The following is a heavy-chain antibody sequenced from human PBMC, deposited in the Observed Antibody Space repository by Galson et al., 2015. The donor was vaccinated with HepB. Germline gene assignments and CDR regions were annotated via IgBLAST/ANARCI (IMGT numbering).Heavy chain of an antibody. D-gene: IGHD3-9*01. CDR3: ASLYDILAGYNDAFDI. CDR1: GFTFSSYA. CDR2: ISSSSSYI. V-gene: IGHV3-21*01. J-gene: IGHJ3*02. Sequence: SLRLSCAASGFTFSSYAMHWVRQAPGKGLEWVSSISSSSSYIYYADSVKGRFTISRDNAKNSLYLQINSLRAEDTAVYYCASLYDILAGYNDAFDIWGQGTMVTVSS.